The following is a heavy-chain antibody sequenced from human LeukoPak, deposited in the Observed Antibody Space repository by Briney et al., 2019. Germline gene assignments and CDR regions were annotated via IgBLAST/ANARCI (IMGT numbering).Heavy chain of an antibody. CDR2: INPNSGDT. J-gene: IGHJ4*02. Sequence: WASVKVSCKASGYTFTGYYMHWVRQAPGQGLEWMGWINPNSGDTSYAQKFQGRVTMTRDTSITTAFMELSTQKSDDTAVYYCSTRRGYNFGSDSWGQGTLVTVSS. V-gene: IGHV1-2*02. CDR3: STRRGYNFGSDS. D-gene: IGHD5-18*01. CDR1: GYTFTGYY.